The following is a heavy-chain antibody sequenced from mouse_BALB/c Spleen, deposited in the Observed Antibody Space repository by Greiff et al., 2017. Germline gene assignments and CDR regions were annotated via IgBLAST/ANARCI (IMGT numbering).Heavy chain of an antibody. CDR2: ISDGGSYT. CDR1: GFTFSDYY. J-gene: IGHJ4*01. CDR3: ARDREGRYEAMEY. Sequence: EVKLMESGGGLVKPGGSLKLSCAASGFTFSDYYMYWVRQTPEKRLEWVATISDGGSYTYYPDSVKGRFTISRDNAKNNLYLQMSSLKTEDTAMYYCARDREGRYEAMEYWGQGASVTVSS. V-gene: IGHV5-4*02. D-gene: IGHD2-14*01.